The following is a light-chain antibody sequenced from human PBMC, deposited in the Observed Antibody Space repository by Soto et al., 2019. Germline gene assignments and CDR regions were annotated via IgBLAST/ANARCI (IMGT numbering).Light chain of an antibody. CDR2: NNN. Sequence: QSVMTQPPSASGTPGQRVTISCSGSSSNIGSSSVNWYQQLPGTAPTPLICNNNQWPSGVPDRFSGSKSGTSASLAISGLHSEDEADYHCASCDVTLNALYIYGTSTNVTVL. CDR3: ASCDVTLNALYI. J-gene: IGLJ1*01. CDR1: SSNIGSSS. V-gene: IGLV1-44*01.